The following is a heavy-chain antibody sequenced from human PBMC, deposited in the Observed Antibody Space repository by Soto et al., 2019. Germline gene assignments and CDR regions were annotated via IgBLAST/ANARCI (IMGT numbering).Heavy chain of an antibody. CDR1: GGSFSGYY. V-gene: IGHV4-34*01. CDR3: ARDRYRSGWSPRWFDP. CDR2: INHSGST. Sequence: QVQLQQWGAGLLKPSETLSLTCAVYGGSFSGYYWSWIRQPPGKGLEWIGEINHSGSTNYNPSLKNRVTISVDTSKNQFSLKLSSVSAADTAVYYCARDRYRSGWSPRWFDPWGQGTLVTVSS. J-gene: IGHJ5*02. D-gene: IGHD6-19*01.